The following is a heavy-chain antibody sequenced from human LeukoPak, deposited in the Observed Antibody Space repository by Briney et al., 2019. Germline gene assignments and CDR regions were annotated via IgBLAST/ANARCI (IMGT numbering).Heavy chain of an antibody. CDR2: INHSGST. J-gene: IGHJ4*02. Sequence: KSSETLSLTCAVHGGSFSGYYWSWIRQPPGKGLEWIGEINHSGSTNYNPSLKSRVTISVDTSKNQFSLKLSSVTAADTAVYYCARDLTIFGVVIRYFDCWGQGTLVTVSS. CDR3: ARDLTIFGVVIRYFDC. CDR1: GGSFSGYY. D-gene: IGHD3-3*01. V-gene: IGHV4-34*01.